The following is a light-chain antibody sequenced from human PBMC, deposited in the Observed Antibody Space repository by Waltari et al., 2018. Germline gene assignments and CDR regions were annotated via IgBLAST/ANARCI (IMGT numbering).Light chain of an antibody. CDR2: DTS. V-gene: IGLV7-46*01. Sequence: QAVVTQEPSLTVSPGGTVTLTCGSSTGAVTSGHSPYWFQQKPGHVPRQLMYDTSNRHSWTPARFSGSLLGGKAALTLSGARPGDEADYYCLLWYSGAWWVFGGGTKLSVL. J-gene: IGLJ3*02. CDR1: TGAVTSGHS. CDR3: LLWYSGAWWV.